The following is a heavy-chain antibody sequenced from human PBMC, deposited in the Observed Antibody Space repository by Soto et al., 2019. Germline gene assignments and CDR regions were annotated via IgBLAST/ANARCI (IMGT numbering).Heavy chain of an antibody. CDR2: VFHSGDT. CDR3: ARGYGGGYSGRFDF. CDR1: GGSISTYY. J-gene: IGHJ4*02. Sequence: SETLSLTCTVSGGSISTYYWSWIRQPPGKGLEWTANVFHSGDTNYNPSLKSRVSISVDTSNNQFSLELSSVTAADTAVYYCARGYGGGYSGRFDFWGRGTLVTVSS. D-gene: IGHD5-18*01. V-gene: IGHV4-59*01.